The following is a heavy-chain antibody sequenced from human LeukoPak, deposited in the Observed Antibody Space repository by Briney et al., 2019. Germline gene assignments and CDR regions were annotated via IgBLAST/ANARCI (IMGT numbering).Heavy chain of an antibody. CDR1: GFTFSSYA. V-gene: IGHV3-23*01. Sequence: PGGSLRLSCAASGFTFSSYAMSWVRQAPGKGLEWVSTISGSGGTTYYADSVKGRFTISRDNAKNTLYLQMNSLSAEDTAVYYCAKDGAYGDSHDAFDIWGQGTMVTVSS. D-gene: IGHD4-17*01. J-gene: IGHJ3*02. CDR3: AKDGAYGDSHDAFDI. CDR2: ISGSGGTT.